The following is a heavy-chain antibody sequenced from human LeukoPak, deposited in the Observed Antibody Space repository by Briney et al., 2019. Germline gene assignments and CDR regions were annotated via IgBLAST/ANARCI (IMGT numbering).Heavy chain of an antibody. V-gene: IGHV1-2*02. D-gene: IGHD2/OR15-2a*01. CDR2: INPNSGGT. CDR3: ARARSRGYCYYGMDV. CDR1: GYTFTGYY. Sequence: ASVKVSCKASGYTFTGYYMHWVRQAPGQGLEWMGWINPNSGGTNYAQKFQGRVTMTRDTSISTAYMELRSLRSDDTAVYYCARARSRGYCYYGMDVWGQGTTVTVSS. J-gene: IGHJ6*02.